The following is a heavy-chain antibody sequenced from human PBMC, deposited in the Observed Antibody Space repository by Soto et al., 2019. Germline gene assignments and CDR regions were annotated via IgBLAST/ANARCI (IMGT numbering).Heavy chain of an antibody. CDR1: GFTFSSYA. Sequence: GGSLRLSCAASGFTFSSYAMSWVRQAPGKGLEWVSAISGSGGSTYYADSVKGRFTISRDNSKNTLYLQMNSLRAEDTAVYYCAKMGVPEWELLNYFDYWGQGTLVTVSS. J-gene: IGHJ4*02. V-gene: IGHV3-23*01. D-gene: IGHD1-26*01. CDR3: AKMGVPEWELLNYFDY. CDR2: ISGSGGST.